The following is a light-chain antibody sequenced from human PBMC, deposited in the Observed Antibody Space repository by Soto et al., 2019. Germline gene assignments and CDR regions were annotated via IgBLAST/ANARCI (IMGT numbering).Light chain of an antibody. CDR1: QSVSSN. CDR3: QQYNYWPWT. V-gene: IGKV3-15*01. CDR2: GAS. J-gene: IGKJ1*01. Sequence: EIVMTQSPATLSVSPGERATLSCRASQSVSSNLAWYQQKPGQAPRLLIYGASTRDTGIPARFSGSGSETEFTLTISSLRSEDFAVYYCQQYNYWPWTFGQGTKVEIK.